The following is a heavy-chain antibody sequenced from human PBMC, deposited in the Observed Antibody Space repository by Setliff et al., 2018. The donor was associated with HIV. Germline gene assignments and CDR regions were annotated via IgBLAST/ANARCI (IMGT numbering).Heavy chain of an antibody. J-gene: IGHJ4*02. V-gene: IGHV3-48*01. CDR2: ISSSSSTI. Sequence: GGSLRLSCAASGFTFSSYSMNWVRQAPGKGLEWVSYISSSSSTIYYADSVKGRFTISRDNAKNSLYLQMNSLRAEDTAVYYCARDPRAAGFDYWGQGTLVTVSS. CDR1: GFTFSSYS. CDR3: ARDPRAAGFDY. D-gene: IGHD6-13*01.